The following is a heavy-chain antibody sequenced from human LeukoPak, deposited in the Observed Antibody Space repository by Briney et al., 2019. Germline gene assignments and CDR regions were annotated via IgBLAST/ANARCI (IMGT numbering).Heavy chain of an antibody. CDR2: IYYSGST. CDR3: ARHLHSSGWYYYYYMDV. Sequence: TSETLSLTCTVSGGSISSSSYCWGWIRQPPGKGLEWIGSIYYSGSTYYNPSLKSRVTMSVDTSKNQFSLKLSSVTAADTAVYYCARHLHSSGWYYYYYMDVWGKGTTVTVSS. V-gene: IGHV4-39*01. J-gene: IGHJ6*03. CDR1: GGSISSSSYC. D-gene: IGHD6-19*01.